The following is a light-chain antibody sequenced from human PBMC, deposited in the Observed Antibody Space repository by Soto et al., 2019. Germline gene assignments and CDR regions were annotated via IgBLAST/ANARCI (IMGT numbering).Light chain of an antibody. J-gene: IGLJ1*01. V-gene: IGLV2-14*01. Sequence: QSVLTQPASVSGSPGQSIAISCTGSSSDVGGYNYVSWYQQHPGNAPQLIIYEVTNRPSGVSNRFSGSKSGNTASLTISELQSEDEADYYCSSYTSSSTRVFGTGTKVTVL. CDR3: SSYTSSSTRV. CDR1: SSDVGGYNY. CDR2: EVT.